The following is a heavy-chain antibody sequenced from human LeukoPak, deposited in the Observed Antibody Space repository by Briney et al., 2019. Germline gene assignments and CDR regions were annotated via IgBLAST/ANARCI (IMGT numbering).Heavy chain of an antibody. CDR3: ARGWLAYDAFDI. Sequence: SETLSLTCAVYGGSFSGYYWSWIRQPPGKGLEWIGEINHSGSTNYNPSLKSRVTISVGTSKNQFSLKLSSVTAADTAVYYCARGWLAYDAFDIWGQGTMVTVS. V-gene: IGHV4-34*01. J-gene: IGHJ3*02. CDR2: INHSGST. CDR1: GGSFSGYY. D-gene: IGHD6-19*01.